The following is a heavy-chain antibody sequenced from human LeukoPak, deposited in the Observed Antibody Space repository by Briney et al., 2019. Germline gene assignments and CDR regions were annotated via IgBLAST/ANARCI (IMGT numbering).Heavy chain of an antibody. CDR1: GFTFSSYA. CDR3: AKALYDTSGYYLIPRAYYYYGMDV. Sequence: GGSLLLSCAASGFTFSSYAMNWVRQAPGKGLEWVSAISGSGDSTYYADSVKGRFTISRDNSKNTLYLQMNSLRAEDTAVYYCAKALYDTSGYYLIPRAYYYYGMDVWGQGTTVTVSS. CDR2: ISGSGDST. D-gene: IGHD3-22*01. V-gene: IGHV3-23*01. J-gene: IGHJ6*02.